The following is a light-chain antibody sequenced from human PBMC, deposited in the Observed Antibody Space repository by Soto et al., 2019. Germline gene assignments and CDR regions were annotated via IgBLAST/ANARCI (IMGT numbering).Light chain of an antibody. CDR3: ETWDSNTRV. CDR2: VEDSGSY. J-gene: IGLJ2*01. Sequence: QLVLTQSSSASASLGSSVNLTCSLSSGHSSYIIAWHQQQPGKAPRYLMKVEDSGSYNKGSGVPDRFSGSSSGADRYLTISNLQPEDESDYYCETWDSNTRVFGGGTKLTVL. V-gene: IGLV4-60*03. CDR1: SGHSSYI.